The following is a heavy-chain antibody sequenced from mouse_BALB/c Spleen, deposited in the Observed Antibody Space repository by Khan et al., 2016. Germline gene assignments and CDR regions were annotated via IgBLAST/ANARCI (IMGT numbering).Heavy chain of an antibody. CDR1: GYTFTSYY. D-gene: IGHD2-4*01. V-gene: IGHV1S81*02. CDR3: TRAGYDYPFAY. J-gene: IGHJ3*01. CDR2: INPSNGDT. Sequence: VQLQESGAELVKPGASVKLSCKASGYTFTSYYMYWVKQRPGPGLEWIGEINPSNGDTNFNERFKSKATLTVDKSSSTTYMQFSSLTSEDSAVYYCTRAGYDYPFAYWGQGTLVTVSA.